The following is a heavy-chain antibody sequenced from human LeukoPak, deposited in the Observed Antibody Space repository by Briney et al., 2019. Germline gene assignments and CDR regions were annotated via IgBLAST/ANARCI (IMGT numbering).Heavy chain of an antibody. Sequence: SETLSPTCTVSGGSASSYCWGWIRQPPGKGRGWVGNIYSSGSTNYNPSLKSRVTISIDTSNKQFSLNLSSVTAADTAVYYCARHNNNNWNYFDYWGQGTLVTVSS. CDR3: ARHNNNNWNYFDY. J-gene: IGHJ4*02. V-gene: IGHV4-59*08. CDR2: IYSSGST. CDR1: GGSASSYC. D-gene: IGHD1-1*01.